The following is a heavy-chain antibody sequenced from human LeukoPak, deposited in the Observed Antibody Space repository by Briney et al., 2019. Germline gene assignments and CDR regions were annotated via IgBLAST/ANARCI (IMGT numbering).Heavy chain of an antibody. CDR3: ARHYGP. V-gene: IGHV4-59*01. CDR2: IDYRGST. CDR1: GGSISTYY. Sequence: SETLPLTCTVSGGSISTYYWSWIRQPPGKGLEWIAYIDYRGSTTYNPSLRSRVTISVDTSRNQFSLKLSSVTAADTAVYYCARHYGPWGQGTLVTVSS. D-gene: IGHD3-16*01. J-gene: IGHJ5*02.